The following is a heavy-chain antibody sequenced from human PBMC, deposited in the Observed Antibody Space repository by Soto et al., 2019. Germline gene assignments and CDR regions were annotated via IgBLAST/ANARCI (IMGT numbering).Heavy chain of an antibody. CDR1: GFTFSSSW. J-gene: IGHJ4*02. V-gene: IGHV3-7*01. CDR2: INQYGSEK. Sequence: EVQLVESGGGLVQPGGSLRLSCAASGFTFSSSWMSWVRQAPGKGLEWVANINQYGSEKYYVDAVKGRFTISRHNAKNSLHRQMNSLSAEDSALYYCARYWSYWGQGTLVTVSS. D-gene: IGHD3-3*01. CDR3: ARYWSY.